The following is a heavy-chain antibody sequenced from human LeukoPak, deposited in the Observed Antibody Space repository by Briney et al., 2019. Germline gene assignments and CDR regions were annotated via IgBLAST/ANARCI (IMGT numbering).Heavy chain of an antibody. CDR3: ARDSSDVLTGYYHF. D-gene: IGHD3-9*01. CDR2: INPNSGRT. Sequence: ASVKVSCKTSGYSFNDYYVHWVRQAPGQGLEWMGWINPNSGRTHYAPKFQGRVTLTTDTSITTAYMELSSLISGDTALYYCARDSSDVLTGYYHFWGQGTLVTVSS. V-gene: IGHV1-2*02. CDR1: GYSFNDYY. J-gene: IGHJ4*02.